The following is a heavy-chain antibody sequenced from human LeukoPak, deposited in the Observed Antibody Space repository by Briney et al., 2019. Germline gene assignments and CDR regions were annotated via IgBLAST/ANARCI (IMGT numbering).Heavy chain of an antibody. J-gene: IGHJ4*02. Sequence: GGSLRLSCAASGFTFSSYGMSWVRQAPGKGLEWVSAISGSGGSTYYADSVKGRFTISRDNSKNTLYLQMNSLRAEDTAVYYCAKATVGGYSYGDYWGQGTLVTVSS. V-gene: IGHV3-23*01. CDR3: AKATVGGYSYGDY. D-gene: IGHD5-18*01. CDR1: GFTFSSYG. CDR2: ISGSGGST.